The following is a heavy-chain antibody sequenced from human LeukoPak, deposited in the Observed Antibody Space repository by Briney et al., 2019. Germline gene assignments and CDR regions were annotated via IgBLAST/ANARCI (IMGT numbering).Heavy chain of an antibody. CDR3: ARHTARRDYDSSGYYYAFDI. Sequence: SETLSLTCAVYGGSFSGYYWSWIRQHPGKGLEWIGYIYYSGSTYYNPSLKSRVTISVDTSKNQFSLKLSSVTAADTAVYYCARHTARRDYDSSGYYYAFDIWGQGTMVTVSS. CDR2: IYYSGST. CDR1: GGSFSGYY. J-gene: IGHJ3*02. D-gene: IGHD3-22*01. V-gene: IGHV4-31*11.